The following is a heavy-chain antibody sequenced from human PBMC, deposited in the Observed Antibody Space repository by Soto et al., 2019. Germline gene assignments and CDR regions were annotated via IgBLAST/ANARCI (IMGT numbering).Heavy chain of an antibody. D-gene: IGHD3-16*01. V-gene: IGHV3-23*01. CDR1: GFDFGAYA. CDR2: ISATFGGT. CDR3: AKDYRVFTSGSIIHAFDI. J-gene: IGHJ3*02. Sequence: HPGGCLRLSCVASGFDFGAYALNWVRQRPGKGLEWVSTISATFGGTYYANSVRGRFTISRDISKNTVFLRMTSLRAEDTAVYYCAKDYRVFTSGSIIHAFDIWGQGTMVTVSS.